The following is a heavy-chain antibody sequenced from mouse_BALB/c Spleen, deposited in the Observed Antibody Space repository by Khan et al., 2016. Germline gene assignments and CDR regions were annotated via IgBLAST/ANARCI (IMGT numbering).Heavy chain of an antibody. CDR2: IYPSDIYT. J-gene: IGHJ3*01. V-gene: IGHV1-69*02. CDR1: GYTFTSYW. CDR3: TRGESTMIRGFAY. D-gene: IGHD2-4*01. Sequence: QVQLQQSGAELVRPGASVKLSCKASGYTFTSYWINWMKQRPGQGLEWIGNIYPSDIYTNYNQKFKDKATLTVYKSSRTAYMQLSSPTSEDSAIYYCTRGESTMIRGFAYWGQGTLVTVSA.